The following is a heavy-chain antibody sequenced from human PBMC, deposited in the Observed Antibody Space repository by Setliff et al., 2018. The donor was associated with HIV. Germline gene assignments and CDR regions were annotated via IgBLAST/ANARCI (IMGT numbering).Heavy chain of an antibody. Sequence: PGGSLRLSWAAXXVTLRGSAIHGVHQASGKGLEWVGRIRSKGYGSATAYAASVXXRFXISRDDSKNTAYLQMDSLKTEDTAVYYCTRHSTDPWSLLDYWGQGTXVTVSS. D-gene: IGHD1-1*01. V-gene: IGHV3-73*01. CDR3: TRHSTDPWSLLDY. CDR1: XVTLRGSA. J-gene: IGHJ4*02. CDR2: IRSKGYGSAT.